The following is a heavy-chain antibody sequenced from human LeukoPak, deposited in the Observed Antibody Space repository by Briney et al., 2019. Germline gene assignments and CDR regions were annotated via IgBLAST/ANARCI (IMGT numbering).Heavy chain of an antibody. CDR2: ISSSGSTI. D-gene: IGHD3-10*02. Sequence: GGSLRLSCGVSGFNFNTYNMNWVRQAPGKGLEWVSYISSSGSTIYYADSVKGRFTISRDNAKNSLYLQMNSLRAEDTAVYYCAEHGITMIGGVWGKGTTVTISS. V-gene: IGHV3-48*03. J-gene: IGHJ6*04. CDR1: GFNFNTYN. CDR3: AEHGITMIGGV.